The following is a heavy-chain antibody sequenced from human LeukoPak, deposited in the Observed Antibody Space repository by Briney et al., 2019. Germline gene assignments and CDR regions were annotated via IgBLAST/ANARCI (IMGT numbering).Heavy chain of an antibody. CDR1: GLTFSNAW. CDR2: IKSTTVDGTQ. Sequence: NPGGSLRLSCAVSGLTFSNAWMSWVRQAPGKGLEWVGRIKSTTVDGTQEYAAPVKGRFTISRDDSKDTVYLQMNSLKTEDTAVYYCTTGPGNSGYWGQGTLVTVSS. CDR3: TTGPGNSGY. V-gene: IGHV3-15*01. D-gene: IGHD4-23*01. J-gene: IGHJ4*02.